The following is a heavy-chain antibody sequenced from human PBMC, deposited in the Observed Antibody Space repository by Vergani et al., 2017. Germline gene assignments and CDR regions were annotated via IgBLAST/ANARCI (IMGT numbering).Heavy chain of an antibody. CDR1: GFNFSVFG. Sequence: QVQLVESGGGVVQPGRSLRLSCVASGFNFSVFGMPWVRQTPGKGLEGVAVISSDGSNKYYGDSVKGRFTISRDNSKNTVYLQMSSLRAEDTAVYYCAKNGAITGTTRIAFDIWGQGTMVTVSS. D-gene: IGHD1-7*01. CDR3: AKNGAITGTTRIAFDI. V-gene: IGHV3-30*18. CDR2: ISSDGSNK. J-gene: IGHJ3*02.